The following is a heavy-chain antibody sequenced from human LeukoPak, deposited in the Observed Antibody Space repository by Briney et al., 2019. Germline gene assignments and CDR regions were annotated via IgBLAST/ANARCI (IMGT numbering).Heavy chain of an antibody. D-gene: IGHD3-10*01. CDR2: VYHSGST. J-gene: IGHJ5*02. Sequence: PSETLSLTCTVSRGSITTYYWSWIRQPAGKGLEWIGNVYHSGSTTYNQSLKGRVSMSVDMSKNQFTLNLRSVTAADTATYYCATDRQEGGSGSYWFDPWGQGTQVTVSS. CDR1: RGSITTYY. V-gene: IGHV4-59*01. CDR3: ATDRQEGGSGSYWFDP.